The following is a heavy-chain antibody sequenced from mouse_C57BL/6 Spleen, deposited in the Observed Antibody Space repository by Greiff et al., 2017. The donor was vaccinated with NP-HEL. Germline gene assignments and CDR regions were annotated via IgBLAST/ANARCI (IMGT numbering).Heavy chain of an antibody. J-gene: IGHJ2*01. CDR3: ALFITTVVVPGDY. CDR1: GFNIKNTY. D-gene: IGHD1-1*01. CDR2: IDPANGNT. Sequence: VQLQQSVAELVRPGASVKLSCTASGFNIKNTYMHWVKQRPEQGLEWIGRIDPANGNTKYVPKFQGKATITADTSSNTAYLQLSSLTSEDTAIYYCALFITTVVVPGDYWGQGTTLTVSS. V-gene: IGHV14-3*01.